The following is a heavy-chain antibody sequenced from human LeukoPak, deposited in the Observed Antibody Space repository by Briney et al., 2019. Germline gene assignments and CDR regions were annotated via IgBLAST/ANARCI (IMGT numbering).Heavy chain of an antibody. CDR3: ARRVSGVSWYFDL. Sequence: SETLSLTCAVYGGSFSGYCWDWIRQPPGKGPEWIGAIYHTGTTYYNPSLKSRATISVDTSKNQFSLKLSSVAATDTAVFYCARRVSGVSWYFDLWGRGTLVTVSS. V-gene: IGHV4-34*01. D-gene: IGHD5/OR15-5a*01. CDR1: GGSFSGYC. CDR2: IYHTGTT. J-gene: IGHJ2*01.